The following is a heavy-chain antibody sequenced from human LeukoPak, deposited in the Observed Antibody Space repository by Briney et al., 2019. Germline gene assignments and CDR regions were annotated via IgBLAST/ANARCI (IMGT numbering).Heavy chain of an antibody. J-gene: IGHJ4*02. CDR2: IWYDGSNK. D-gene: IGHD4-17*01. Sequence: GRSLRLSCAASGFTFSSYGMHWVRQAPGKGLEWVAVIWYDGSNKYYADSVKGRFTISRDNSKNTLYLQMSSLRAEDTAVYYCARDGGDYNTYYFDYWGQGTLVTVSS. CDR3: ARDGGDYNTYYFDY. V-gene: IGHV3-33*01. CDR1: GFTFSSYG.